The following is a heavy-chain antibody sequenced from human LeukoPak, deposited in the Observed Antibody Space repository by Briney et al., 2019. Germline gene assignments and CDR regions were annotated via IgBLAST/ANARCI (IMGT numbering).Heavy chain of an antibody. D-gene: IGHD5-18*01. CDR1: GGSVSSGGYS. Sequence: SETLSLTCTVSGGSVSSGGYSRSWIRQPPGKGLEWIGYIYNSGSTNYNPSLKSRVIISVDTSKNQFSLKLSSVTAADTAVYYCASVVDTATHFDYRGQGTLVTVSS. CDR2: IYNSGST. V-gene: IGHV4-61*08. CDR3: ASVVDTATHFDY. J-gene: IGHJ4*02.